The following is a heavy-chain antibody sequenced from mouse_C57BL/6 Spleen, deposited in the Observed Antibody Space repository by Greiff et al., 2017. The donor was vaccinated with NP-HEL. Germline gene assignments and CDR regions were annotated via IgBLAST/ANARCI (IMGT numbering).Heavy chain of an antibody. J-gene: IGHJ1*03. Sequence: EVMLVESEGGLVQPGSSMKLSCTASGFTFSDYYMAWVRQVPEKGLEWVANINYDGSSTYYLDSLKSRFIISRDNAKNILYLQMSSLKSEDTATYYCAREATVVVLHWYFDVWGTGTTVTVSS. CDR1: GFTFSDYY. V-gene: IGHV5-16*01. CDR2: INYDGSST. D-gene: IGHD1-1*01. CDR3: AREATVVVLHWYFDV.